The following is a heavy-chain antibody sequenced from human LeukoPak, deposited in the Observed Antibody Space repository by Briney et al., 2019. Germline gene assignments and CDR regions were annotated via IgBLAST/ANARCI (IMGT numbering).Heavy chain of an antibody. D-gene: IGHD2-2*01. J-gene: IGHJ5*02. CDR1: GGSFSGYY. CDR2: INHSGST. Sequence: PSETLSLTCAVYGGSFSGYYWSWIRQPPGKGLEWIGEINHSGSTNYNPSLKSRVTISVDTSKNQFSLKLSSVTAADTAVYYCARRPAAMSGNWFGPWGQGTLVTVSS. CDR3: ARRPAAMSGNWFGP. V-gene: IGHV4-34*01.